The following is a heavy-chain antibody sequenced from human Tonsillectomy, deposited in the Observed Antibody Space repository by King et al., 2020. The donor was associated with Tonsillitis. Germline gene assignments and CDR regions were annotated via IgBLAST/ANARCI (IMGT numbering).Heavy chain of an antibody. V-gene: IGHV3-15*01. CDR3: TTGIVGSTRSWFDY. D-gene: IGHD1-26*01. J-gene: IGHJ4*02. CDR1: GLTFSSAW. Sequence: QLVQSGGGLVEPGGSLRLSCAASGLTFSSAWVSWVRQAPGKGLEWVGRIKSKGDGATTEYAAPVKGRITISRDDSKSRVYLQMNSLKVDDTAVYYCTTGIVGSTRSWFDYWGQGTLVTVSS. CDR2: IKSKGDGATT.